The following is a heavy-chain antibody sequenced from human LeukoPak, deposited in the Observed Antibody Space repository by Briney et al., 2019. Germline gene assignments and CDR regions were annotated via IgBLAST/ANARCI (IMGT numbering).Heavy chain of an antibody. D-gene: IGHD2-15*01. CDR2: ISGGGGST. CDR1: GFTFSSYA. V-gene: IGHV3-23*01. CDR3: AKDLTSGGSLFDY. J-gene: IGHJ4*02. Sequence: PGGSLRLSCAASGFTFSSYAMSWVRQAPGKGLEWVSAISGGGGSTYYADSVKGRFTISRDNSRNTLYLQMNSLRAEDTAVYYCAKDLTSGGSLFDYWGQGTLVTVSP.